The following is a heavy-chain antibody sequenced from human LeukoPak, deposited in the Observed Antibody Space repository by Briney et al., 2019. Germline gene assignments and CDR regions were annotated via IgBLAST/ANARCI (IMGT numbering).Heavy chain of an antibody. J-gene: IGHJ4*02. D-gene: IGHD3-22*01. V-gene: IGHV4-4*07. CDR1: GGSISSYY. CDR3: ARRVPYYYDSSGYYSTGYFDY. CDR2: IYTSGST. Sequence: SETLSLTCTVSGGSISSYYWSWIRQPAGKGLEWIGRIYTSGSTNYNPSLKSRVTISVDTSKNQFSLKLSSVTAADTAVYYCARRVPYYYDSSGYYSTGYFDYWGQGTLVTVSS.